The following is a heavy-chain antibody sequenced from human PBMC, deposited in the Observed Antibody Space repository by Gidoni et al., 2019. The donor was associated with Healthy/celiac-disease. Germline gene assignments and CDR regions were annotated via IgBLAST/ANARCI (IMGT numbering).Heavy chain of an antibody. D-gene: IGHD2-15*01. CDR2: INHSGST. J-gene: IGHJ4*02. Sequence: QVQLQQWGAGLLKPSETLSLTCAVYGGSFSGYYWSWIRQPPGKGLEWIGEINHSGSTNYNPSLKSRVTISVDTSKNQFSLKLSSVTAADTAVYYCALALYCSGGSCYSGTHYFDYWGQGTLVTVSS. CDR1: GGSFSGYY. V-gene: IGHV4-34*01. CDR3: ALALYCSGGSCYSGTHYFDY.